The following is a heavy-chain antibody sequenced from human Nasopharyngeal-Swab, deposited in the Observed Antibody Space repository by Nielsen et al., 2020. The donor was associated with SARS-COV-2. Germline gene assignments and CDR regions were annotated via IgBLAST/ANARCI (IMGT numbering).Heavy chain of an antibody. CDR1: GFTFSSYS. Sequence: GESLKISCAASGFTFSSYSMNWVRQAPGKGLEWVSSISSSSSYIYYADSVTGRFTISRDNDKNSLYLQMKSLRAEDTAVDYYARVGDYGDYYYYGMDVWGQGTTVTVSS. J-gene: IGHJ6*02. CDR2: ISSSSSYI. V-gene: IGHV3-21*01. CDR3: ARVGDYGDYYYYGMDV. D-gene: IGHD4-17*01.